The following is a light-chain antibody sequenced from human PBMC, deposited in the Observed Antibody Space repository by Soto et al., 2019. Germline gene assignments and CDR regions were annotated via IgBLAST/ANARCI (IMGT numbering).Light chain of an antibody. CDR2: GNN. CDR3: QSSDRSLSGYVI. Sequence: QSVLTQPPSVSGAPVQRVTISCTGSSSNIGTPYDVHWYQQLSGPDPKLLIYGNNNRPTGVPDRFSGSKSVTSASLAITGLQAEDEADDYGQSSDRSLSGYVIFGGGTKRTV. V-gene: IGLV1-40*01. J-gene: IGLJ2*01. CDR1: SSNIGTPYD.